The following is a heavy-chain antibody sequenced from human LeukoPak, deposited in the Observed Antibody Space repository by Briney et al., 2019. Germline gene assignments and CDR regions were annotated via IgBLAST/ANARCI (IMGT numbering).Heavy chain of an antibody. V-gene: IGHV3-53*01. CDR2: IYSGGST. CDR1: GFTVSSNY. CDR3: ARDVAYGSGSHHPYMDV. J-gene: IGHJ6*03. D-gene: IGHD3-10*01. Sequence: PGGSLRLSCAASGFTVSSNYMSWVRQAPGKGLEWVSVIYSGGSTYYADSVKGRFTISRDNSKNTLYLQMNSLRAEDTAVYYCARDVAYGSGSHHPYMDVWGKGTTATVSS.